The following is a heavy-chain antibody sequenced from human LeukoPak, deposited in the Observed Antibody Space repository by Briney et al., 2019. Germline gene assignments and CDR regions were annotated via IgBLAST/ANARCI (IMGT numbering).Heavy chain of an antibody. Sequence: AGGSLRLSCAASGFTFSTYAISWVRQAPGEGLEWVSTIAGGGGGTFYADSVKGRFTTSRDNSKHTVYLEMNSLRAEDTAVYYCARRLLVGTTVRPYFDYWGQGTLVTVST. D-gene: IGHD1-26*01. CDR3: ARRLLVGTTVRPYFDY. J-gene: IGHJ4*02. V-gene: IGHV3-23*01. CDR2: IAGGGGGT. CDR1: GFTFSTYA.